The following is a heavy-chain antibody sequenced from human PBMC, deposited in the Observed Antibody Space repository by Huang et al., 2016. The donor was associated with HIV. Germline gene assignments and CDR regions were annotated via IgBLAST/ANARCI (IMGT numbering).Heavy chain of an antibody. CDR2: IYWDDDT. D-gene: IGHD6-19*01. Sequence: QITLKESGPTLVKPTQTLTLTCSFSGFSLDTSGVAVGWVRQPPGEALEGLGLIYWDDDTRFSPSRGGRLSRTKDTSKNQVVLTMTNMDPADTATYFCAYQWTGLDRWGQGRLVTVTS. CDR3: AYQWTGLDR. V-gene: IGHV2-5*02. CDR1: GFSLDTSGVA. J-gene: IGHJ4*02.